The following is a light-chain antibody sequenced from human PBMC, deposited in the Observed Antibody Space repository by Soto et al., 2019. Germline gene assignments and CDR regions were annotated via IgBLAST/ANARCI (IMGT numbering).Light chain of an antibody. CDR2: AAS. J-gene: IGKJ1*01. CDR1: QSISNY. CDR3: QQSYSTPPWT. Sequence: DLQMTQSPSSLSASVGDRVTITCRASQSISNYLNWYQHKAGKAPKLLIHAASSLQSGVPSRFSGSGSGTEFTLAISSLQPEDFATYYCQQSYSTPPWTFGQGTKVEIK. V-gene: IGKV1-39*01.